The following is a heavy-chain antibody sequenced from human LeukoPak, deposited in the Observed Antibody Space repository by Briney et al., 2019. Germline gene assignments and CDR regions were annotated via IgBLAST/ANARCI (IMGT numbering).Heavy chain of an antibody. Sequence: SETLALTWTVPGGSISSYYWRWMRQPPGKGLEWIGYIYYSGSTNYNPSLKSRVTISVDTSKNQFSLKLSSVTAADTAVYYCARDSRRDYDILTGYYYYGMDVWGQGTTVTVSS. J-gene: IGHJ6*02. V-gene: IGHV4-59*01. CDR3: ARDSRRDYDILTGYYYYGMDV. CDR1: GGSISSYY. D-gene: IGHD3-9*01. CDR2: IYYSGST.